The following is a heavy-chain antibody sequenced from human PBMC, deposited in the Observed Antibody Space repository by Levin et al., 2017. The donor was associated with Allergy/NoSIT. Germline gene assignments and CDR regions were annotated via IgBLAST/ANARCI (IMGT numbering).Heavy chain of an antibody. V-gene: IGHV3-53*01. J-gene: IGHJ5*02. Sequence: GESLKISCAASGFSVRNNRMNWVRQAPGKGPEWVSVIYGGGATYYKESVRGRFTISRDDSKNMVFLQMDNLRDEDTATYFCATYFNTSGYDDHWGQGSLVTVSS. CDR1: GFSVRNNR. CDR3: ATYFNTSGYDDH. CDR2: IYGGGAT. D-gene: IGHD3-22*01.